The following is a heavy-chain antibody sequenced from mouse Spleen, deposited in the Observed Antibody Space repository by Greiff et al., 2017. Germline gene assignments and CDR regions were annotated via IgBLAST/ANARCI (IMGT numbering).Heavy chain of an antibody. V-gene: IGHV1-54*01. CDR1: GYAFTNYL. Sequence: LVESGAELVRPGTSVKVSCKASGYAFTNYLIEWVKQRPGQGLEWIGVINPGSGGTNYNEKFKGKATLTADKSSSTAYMQLSSLTSDDSAVYFCARDGYDDAMDYWGQGTSVTVSS. J-gene: IGHJ4*01. D-gene: IGHD2-2*01. CDR2: INPGSGGT. CDR3: ARDGYDDAMDY.